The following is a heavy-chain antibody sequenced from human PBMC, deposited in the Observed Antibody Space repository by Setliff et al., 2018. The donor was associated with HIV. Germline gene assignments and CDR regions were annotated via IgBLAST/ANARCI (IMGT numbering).Heavy chain of an antibody. CDR1: GFTVSSNF. CDR3: ARDLNFGEARNFILDAFGF. J-gene: IGHJ3*01. CDR2: INNSGTT. Sequence: GSLRLSCAASGFTVSSNFMTWVRQAPGKGLEWVSVINNSGTTKYADSVKGRFTISRDNSKNTVFLQMNSLRADDTAVYYCARDLNFGEARNFILDAFGFWGQGTMVTVSS. D-gene: IGHD3-10*01. V-gene: IGHV3-53*01.